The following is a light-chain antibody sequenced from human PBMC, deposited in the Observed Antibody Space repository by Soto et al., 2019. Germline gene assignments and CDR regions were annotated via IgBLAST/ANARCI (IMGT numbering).Light chain of an antibody. V-gene: IGKV1-39*01. CDR3: QQRYSTTRT. J-gene: IGKJ1*01. CDR2: AAS. Sequence: IQMTQSPSSLSASVGHRLTLTCRAGQSISSYLNWYQQKPGKAPKLLIYAASSLQSGVPSRFSGSGSGTDFPLTISRLQTEDFATYYGQQRYSTTRTFGQGTKVDI. CDR1: QSISSY.